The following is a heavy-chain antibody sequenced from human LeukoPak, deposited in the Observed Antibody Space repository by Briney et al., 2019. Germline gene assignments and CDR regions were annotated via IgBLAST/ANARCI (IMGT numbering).Heavy chain of an antibody. CDR1: GGSISSYY. CDR2: IYTSGST. D-gene: IGHD6-19*01. J-gene: IGHJ4*02. CDR3: ARDGSGWFFDY. Sequence: SETLSLICTVSGGSISSYYWSWIRQPAGKGLEWIGRIYTSGSTNYNPSLKSRVTMSVDTSKNQFSLTLSSATAADTAVYYCARDGSGWFFDYWGQGTLVTVSS. V-gene: IGHV4-4*07.